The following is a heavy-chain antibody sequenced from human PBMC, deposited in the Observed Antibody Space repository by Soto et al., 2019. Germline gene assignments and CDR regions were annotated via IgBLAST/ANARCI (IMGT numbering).Heavy chain of an antibody. J-gene: IGHJ4*02. CDR1: GFTFSSYS. V-gene: IGHV3-21*01. CDR2: ISSSSSYI. CDR3: ARHDYGGMPLFYY. Sequence: EVQLVESGGGLVKPGGSLRLSCAASGFTFSSYSMNWVRQAPGKGLEWVSSISSSSSYIYYADSVKGRFTISRDNAKNSLYLQRNSLRAEDTAVYYCARHDYGGMPLFYYWGQGTLVTVSS. D-gene: IGHD4-17*01.